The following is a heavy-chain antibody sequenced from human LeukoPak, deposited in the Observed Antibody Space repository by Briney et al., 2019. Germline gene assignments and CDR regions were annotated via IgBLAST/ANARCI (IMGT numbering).Heavy chain of an antibody. CDR1: GYTLTAYF. Sequence: ASVKVSCKASGYTLTAYFMHWVRQAPGQGLEWMGWINPNSGGTNYAQKFQGRVTMTRDTSISTAYMELSRLRSDDTAVYYCARQQQLGAFDIWGQGTMVTVSS. CDR2: INPNSGGT. V-gene: IGHV1-2*02. CDR3: ARQQQLGAFDI. J-gene: IGHJ3*02. D-gene: IGHD6-13*01.